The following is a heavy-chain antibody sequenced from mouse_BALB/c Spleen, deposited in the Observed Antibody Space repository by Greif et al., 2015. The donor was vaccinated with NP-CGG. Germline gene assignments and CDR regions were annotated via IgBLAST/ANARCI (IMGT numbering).Heavy chain of an antibody. CDR3: ARYAIYYYGSSNAMDY. CDR1: GYTFSSYW. V-gene: IGHV1-9*01. Sequence: VQLQESGAELMKPGASVKISCKATGYTFSSYWIEWVKQRPGHGLEWIGEILPGSGSTNYNEKFKGKATFTADTSSNTAYMQLSSLTSEDSAVYYCARYAIYYYGSSNAMDYWGQGTSVTVSS. CDR2: ILPGSGST. D-gene: IGHD1-1*01. J-gene: IGHJ4*01.